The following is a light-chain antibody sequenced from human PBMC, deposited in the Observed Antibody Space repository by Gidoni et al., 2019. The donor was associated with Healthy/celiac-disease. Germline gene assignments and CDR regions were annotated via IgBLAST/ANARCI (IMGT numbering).Light chain of an antibody. CDR2: AAS. CDR3: RQDYNYPWT. CDR1: QGIRND. J-gene: IGKJ1*01. Sequence: AIQMTQSPSSLSASVGDRVTITCRASQGIRNDLGWYQQKPGKAPKLLIYAASSLQSGVPSRFSGSGSGTDFTLTISSLQPEDFATYYCRQDYNYPWTFXQXTKVEIK. V-gene: IGKV1-6*01.